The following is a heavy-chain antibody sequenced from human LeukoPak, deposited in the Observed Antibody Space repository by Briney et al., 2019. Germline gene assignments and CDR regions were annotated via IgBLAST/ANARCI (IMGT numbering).Heavy chain of an antibody. J-gene: IGHJ6*03. V-gene: IGHV4-34*01. CDR2: ISPSGST. CDR3: AREVDYFGRGRKRSYYMDV. Sequence: SETLSLTCGVSGGSLSGYFWTWIRQTPGKGLECIGEISPSGSTDYNPSLKSRVTISVDTSKNQLSLKLSTVTAADTAVYYCAREVDYFGRGRKRSYYMDVWGKGTTVIVSS. CDR1: GGSLSGYF. D-gene: IGHD2/OR15-2a*01.